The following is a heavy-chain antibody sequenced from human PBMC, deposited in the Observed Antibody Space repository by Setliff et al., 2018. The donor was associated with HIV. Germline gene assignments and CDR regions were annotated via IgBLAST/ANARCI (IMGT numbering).Heavy chain of an antibody. CDR2: ISTSGTT. V-gene: IGHV4-4*07. Sequence: SETLSLTCTVSGGSISSYYWGWIRQPAGKGLEWIGHISTSGTTKYNPSLKSRVTISVDTAKNQFSLKLSSVTAADTAVYYCARLRGSYDFSNWFDPWGQGTQVTVS. J-gene: IGHJ5*02. CDR3: ARLRGSYDFSNWFDP. CDR1: GGSISSYY. D-gene: IGHD3-3*01.